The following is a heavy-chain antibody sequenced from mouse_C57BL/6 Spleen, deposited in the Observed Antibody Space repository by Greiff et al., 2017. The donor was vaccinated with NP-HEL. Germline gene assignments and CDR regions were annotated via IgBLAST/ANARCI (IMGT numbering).Heavy chain of an antibody. CDR1: GFTFSDYY. D-gene: IGHD2-4*01. Sequence: DVKLVESGGGLVQPGGSLKLSCAASGFTFSDYYMYWVRQTPEKRLGWVAYISNGGGSTYYPDTVKGRFTISRDNAKNTLYLQMSRLKSEDTAMYYCARGGLRRTFYAMDYWGQGTSVTVSS. J-gene: IGHJ4*01. CDR2: ISNGGGST. CDR3: ARGGLRRTFYAMDY. V-gene: IGHV5-12*01.